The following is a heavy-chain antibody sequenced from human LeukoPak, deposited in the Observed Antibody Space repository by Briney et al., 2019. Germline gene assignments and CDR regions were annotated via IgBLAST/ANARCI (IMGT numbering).Heavy chain of an antibody. CDR3: AKTKAFTSGFPLDL. CDR2: ISYDGSNK. J-gene: IGHJ5*02. V-gene: IGHV3-30-3*02. Sequence: GGSLRLSCAASGFTFSSYAMHWVRQAPGKGLEWVAVISYDGSNKYYADSVKGRFTISRDNFKNTLYLQMNSLRAEGTAVYYCAKTKAFTSGFPLDLWGQGTLVTVSS. D-gene: IGHD3-22*01. CDR1: GFTFSSYA.